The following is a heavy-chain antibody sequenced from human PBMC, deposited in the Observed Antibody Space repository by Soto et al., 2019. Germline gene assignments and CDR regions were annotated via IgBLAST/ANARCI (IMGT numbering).Heavy chain of an antibody. J-gene: IGHJ6*04. D-gene: IGHD3-10*01. CDR3: ARQGFGELHGLVDV. V-gene: IGHV4-59*08. Sequence: QVQLQESGPGLVKPSETLSLTCTISGGPMNNYYCSWFRQPRGQGLEWIGYMGYNGFTRYNPSLRSRVAIPLDTAKNQFSLNLSSVTAADTALYYCARQGFGELHGLVDVWGKGITVTVSS. CDR1: GGPMNNYY. CDR2: MGYNGFT.